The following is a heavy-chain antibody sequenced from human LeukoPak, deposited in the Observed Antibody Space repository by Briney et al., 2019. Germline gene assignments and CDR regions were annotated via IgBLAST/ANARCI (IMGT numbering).Heavy chain of an antibody. V-gene: IGHV3-48*03. J-gene: IGHJ4*02. CDR3: AREVKQWLVRGVFDY. CDR2: ISSSGSTI. CDR1: GFTFSSYE. Sequence: GESLKISCAASGFTFSSYEMNWVRQAPGKGLEWVSYISSSGSTIYYADSVKGRFTISRDNAKNSLYLQMNSLRAEDTAVYYCAREVKQWLVRGVFDYWGQGTLVTVSS. D-gene: IGHD6-19*01.